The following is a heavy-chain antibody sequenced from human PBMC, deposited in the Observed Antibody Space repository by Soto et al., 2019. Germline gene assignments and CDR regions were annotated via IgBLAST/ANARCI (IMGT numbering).Heavy chain of an antibody. CDR2: IYSGGST. D-gene: IGHD6-13*01. CDR1: GFSVSSNY. Sequence: GGSLRLSCAASGFSVSSNYMSWVRQAPGKGLEWVSLIYSGGSTYYADSVKGRFTISRDNSKNTLFLQMNSLGAEDTAVYYCARAIAQDWFDPWGQGTLVTVSS. V-gene: IGHV3-53*01. CDR3: ARAIAQDWFDP. J-gene: IGHJ5*02.